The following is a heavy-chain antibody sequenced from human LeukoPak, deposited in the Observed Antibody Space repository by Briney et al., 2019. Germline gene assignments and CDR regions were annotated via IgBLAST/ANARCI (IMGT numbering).Heavy chain of an antibody. Sequence: GGSLRLSCAASGLIVSNNYMSWVRQAPGRGLEWVSILYSAGATYYTDSVRGRFTISRDSSKNTMSLQMNSLRAEDTAVYYCASGGTGARKFYSDPFHYWGQGALVTVSS. CDR2: LYSAGAT. D-gene: IGHD2-15*01. CDR1: GLIVSNNY. V-gene: IGHV3-53*01. CDR3: ASGGTGARKFYSDPFHY. J-gene: IGHJ4*02.